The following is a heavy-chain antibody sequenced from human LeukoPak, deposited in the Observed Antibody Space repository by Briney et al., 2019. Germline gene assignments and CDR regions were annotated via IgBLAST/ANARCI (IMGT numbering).Heavy chain of an antibody. CDR3: ARDPEMATPYYYGMDV. CDR1: RGAISSDH. V-gene: IGHV4-59*01. CDR2: IYYSGRA. D-gene: IGHD5-24*01. Sequence: PSETLSLTCTVSRGAISSDHTNWIRHPPRKGLEWIGYIYYSGRATYNTSLNNRVIISVDRSKSQFSLRLSSVSAADTAVYYCARDPEMATPYYYGMDVWGQGTTVAVS. J-gene: IGHJ6*02.